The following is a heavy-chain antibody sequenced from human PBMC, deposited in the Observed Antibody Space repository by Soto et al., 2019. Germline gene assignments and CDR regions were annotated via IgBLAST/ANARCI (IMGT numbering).Heavy chain of an antibody. CDR1: GGSFSGYY. V-gene: IGHV4-34*01. D-gene: IGHD3-9*01. CDR3: ARGLRLVTYYYYYGMDV. CDR2: INHSGST. J-gene: IGHJ6*02. Sequence: QVQLQQWGAGLLKPSETLSLTCAVYGGSFSGYYWSWIRQPPGKGLEWIGEINHSGSTNYNPSLKSRVTISVDTSKNQFSLKLSSVTAADTAVYYCARGLRLVTYYYYYGMDVWGQGTTVTVS.